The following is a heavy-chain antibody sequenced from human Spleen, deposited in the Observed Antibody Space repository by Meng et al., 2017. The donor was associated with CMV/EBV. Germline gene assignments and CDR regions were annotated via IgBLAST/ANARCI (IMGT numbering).Heavy chain of an antibody. D-gene: IGHD2-15*01. CDR3: ARDLTGYCSCGSCYSGIDAFDI. J-gene: IGHJ3*02. CDR1: GFTVSSNY. Sequence: GESLKISCAASGFTVSSNYMNWVRQAPGKGLEWVSSISSSSSYIYYADSVKGRFTISRDNAKNSLYLQMNSLRAEDTSVYYCARDLTGYCSCGSCYSGIDAFDIWGQGTMVTVSS. V-gene: IGHV3-21*01. CDR2: ISSSSSYI.